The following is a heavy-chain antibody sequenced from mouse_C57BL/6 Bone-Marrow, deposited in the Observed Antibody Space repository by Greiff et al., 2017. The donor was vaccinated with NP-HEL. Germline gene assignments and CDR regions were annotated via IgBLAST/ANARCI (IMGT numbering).Heavy chain of an antibody. V-gene: IGHV10-1*01. CDR3: VRQDYGYDY. CDR1: GFSFNTYA. CDR2: IRSKSNNYAT. J-gene: IGHJ2*01. D-gene: IGHD2-2*01. Sequence: GGGLVQPKGSLKLSCAASGFSFNTYAMNWVRQAPGKGLEWVARIRSKSNNYATYYADSVKDRFTISRDDSESMLYLQMNNLKTEDTAMYYCVRQDYGYDYWGQGTTLTVSS.